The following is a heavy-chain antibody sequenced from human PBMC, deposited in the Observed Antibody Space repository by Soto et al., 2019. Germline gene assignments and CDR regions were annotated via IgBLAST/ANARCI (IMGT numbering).Heavy chain of an antibody. CDR3: ARALRGHVITL. V-gene: IGHV1-2*02. D-gene: IGHD3-10*01. J-gene: IGHJ4*02. CDR1: TGNY. Sequence: ASVKVSCQASTGNYLQWVRQAPGQGLEWMGWINPNSGGTHYAEQFQGRITMTRDTSISTGYMELSGLRSDDTATYFWARALRGHVITLWGQGTLLTVSS. CDR2: INPNSGGT.